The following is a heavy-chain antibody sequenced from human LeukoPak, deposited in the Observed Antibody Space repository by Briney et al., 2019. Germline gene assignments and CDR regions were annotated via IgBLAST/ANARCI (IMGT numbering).Heavy chain of an antibody. CDR2: IIPNSGGT. CDR1: GYTFAGYY. J-gene: IGHJ2*01. Sequence: ASVKVSCKTSGYTFAGYYIHWVRQTPGQGLEWMGWIIPNSGGTNYAQKFQGRVTMTRDKSISTAYMELSRLRSDDTAVYYCARDSSSWLGWYFDLWGRGTLVTVSS. V-gene: IGHV1-2*02. CDR3: ARDSSSWLGWYFDL. D-gene: IGHD6-13*01.